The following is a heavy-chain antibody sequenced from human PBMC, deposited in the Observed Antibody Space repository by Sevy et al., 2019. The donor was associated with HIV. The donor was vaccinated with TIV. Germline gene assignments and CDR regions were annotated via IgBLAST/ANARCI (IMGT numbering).Heavy chain of an antibody. Sequence: GGSLRLSCVASGFRFSDEPMNWVRQAPGKGLEWISNIRSDSSVMSYADTVRGRFTVSRDNARNSLSLQLISLRDEDTALYYCVRDTQFGFDYWGQGTLVTVSS. J-gene: IGHJ4*02. CDR1: GFRFSDEP. CDR3: VRDTQFGFDY. D-gene: IGHD3-16*01. CDR2: IRSDSSVM. V-gene: IGHV3-48*02.